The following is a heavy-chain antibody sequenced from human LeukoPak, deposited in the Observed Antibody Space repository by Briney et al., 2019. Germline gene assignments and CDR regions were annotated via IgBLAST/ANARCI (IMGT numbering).Heavy chain of an antibody. CDR1: GYTFTSYA. CDR3: ASGDSSGYPLSFQH. D-gene: IGHD3-22*01. J-gene: IGHJ1*01. CDR2: INAGNGNT. V-gene: IGHV1-3*03. Sequence: ASVKVSCKASGYTFTSYAMHWVRQAPGQRLEWMGWINAGNGNTKYSQEFQGRVTITRDTSASTAYMELSSLRSEDMAVYYCASGDSSGYPLSFQHWGQGTLVTVSS.